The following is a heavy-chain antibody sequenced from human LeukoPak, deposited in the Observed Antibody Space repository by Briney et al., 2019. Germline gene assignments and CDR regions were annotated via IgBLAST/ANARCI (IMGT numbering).Heavy chain of an antibody. CDR2: IWYDGSNK. D-gene: IGHD6-19*01. CDR3: AREGQWLDS. CDR1: GFTFSSYG. V-gene: IGHV3-33*01. J-gene: IGHJ5*01. Sequence: PGRSLRLSCAASGFTFSSYGMHWVRQAPGKGLEWVAVIWYDGSNKYYADSVKGRFTISRDNSKNTLYLQMNSLRAEDTAVYYCAREGQWLDSWGLGTLVTVSS.